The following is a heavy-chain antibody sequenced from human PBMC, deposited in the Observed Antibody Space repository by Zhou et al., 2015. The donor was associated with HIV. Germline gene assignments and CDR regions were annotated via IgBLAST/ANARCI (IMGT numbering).Heavy chain of an antibody. CDR1: GFTLRTTE. CDR2: TNGEGGT. V-gene: IGHV3-53*02. Sequence: QLVESGGGLIQPGGSLRLSCEVSGFTLRTTEMSWIRLAPGRGLEWVSVTNGEGGTNYVDSVKGRFTVSRDNSKNTLLLQMNSLTTEDSALYYCAKDLMAATTGDRAWFDPWGQGTLVTVSS. CDR3: AKDLMAATTGDRAWFDP. J-gene: IGHJ5*02. D-gene: IGHD1-1*01.